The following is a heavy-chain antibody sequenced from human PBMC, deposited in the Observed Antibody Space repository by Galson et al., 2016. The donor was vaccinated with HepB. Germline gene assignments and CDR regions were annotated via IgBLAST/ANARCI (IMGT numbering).Heavy chain of an antibody. J-gene: IGHJ6*02. CDR1: GGSVSSGSYY. V-gene: IGHV4-61*01. Sequence: SETLSLTCTVSGGSVSSGSYYWSWIRQPPGKGLEWIGYIYYSGSTNYNPSLKSRVTISVDTSKDQFSLKLSSVTGADTAVYCCARDPGRVGYSYGYSGGDYYYGMDVWGQGTLVTVSS. CDR2: IYYSGST. D-gene: IGHD5-18*01. CDR3: ARDPGRVGYSYGYSGGDYYYGMDV.